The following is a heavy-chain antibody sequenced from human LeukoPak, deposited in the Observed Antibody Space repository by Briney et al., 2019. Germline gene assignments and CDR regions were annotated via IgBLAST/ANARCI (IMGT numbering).Heavy chain of an antibody. V-gene: IGHV4-4*07. CDR2: IYNTGTT. Sequence: SETLSLTCTVSGGSISTYYWSWIRQPAGKGLEWIGRIYNTGTTNRNPSLESRVTMSVDTSKNQFSLKLSSVTAADTAVYYCARANPPGAFDYWGQGTLVTVSS. CDR3: ARANPPGAFDY. CDR1: GGSISTYY. J-gene: IGHJ4*02.